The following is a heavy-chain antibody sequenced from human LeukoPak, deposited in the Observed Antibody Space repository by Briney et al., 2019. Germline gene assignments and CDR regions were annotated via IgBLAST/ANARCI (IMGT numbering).Heavy chain of an antibody. J-gene: IGHJ5*02. CDR3: ARQSLYP. CDR2: IYHSAST. V-gene: IGHV4-38-2*02. Sequence: SETLSLTCNVSGYSISSGYYWGWIRQPPEKGLEWIGTIYHSASTSYNPSLQSRVTISVDTSKNQFSLKLTSVTDADTAVYYCARQSLYPWGQGTLVTVSS. CDR1: GYSISSGYY.